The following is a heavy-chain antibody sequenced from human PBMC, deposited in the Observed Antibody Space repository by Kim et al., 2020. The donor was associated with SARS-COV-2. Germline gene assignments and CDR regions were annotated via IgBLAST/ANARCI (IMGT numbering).Heavy chain of an antibody. Sequence: SETLSLTCTVSGGSISSYYWSWIRQPPGKGLEWIGYIYYSGSTNYNPSLKSRVTISVDTSKNQFSLKLSSVTAADTAVYYCARSGGITIFGVIMGGHWDFDLWGRGTLVTVSS. CDR3: ARSGGITIFGVIMGGHWDFDL. J-gene: IGHJ2*01. CDR1: GGSISSYY. V-gene: IGHV4-59*01. CDR2: IYYSGST. D-gene: IGHD3-3*01.